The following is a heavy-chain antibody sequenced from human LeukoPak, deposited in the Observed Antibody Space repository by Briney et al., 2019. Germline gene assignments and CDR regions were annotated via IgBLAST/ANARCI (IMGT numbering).Heavy chain of an antibody. CDR3: ARVGGYSYGYAFDY. V-gene: IGHV3-21*01. J-gene: IGHJ4*02. D-gene: IGHD5-18*01. CDR1: GFTFDDYG. Sequence: GGSLRLSCAASGFTFDDYGMSWVRQAPGKGLEWVSSISSSSSYIYYADSVKGRFTISRDNAKNSLYLQMNSLRAEDTAVYYCARVGGYSYGYAFDYWGQGTLVTVSS. CDR2: ISSSSSYI.